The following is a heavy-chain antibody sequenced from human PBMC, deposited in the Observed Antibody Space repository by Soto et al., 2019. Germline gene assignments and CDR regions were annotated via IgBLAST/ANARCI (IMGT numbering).Heavy chain of an antibody. CDR2: IKSKTDGGTT. D-gene: IGHD5-12*01. CDR1: GFTFSNAW. J-gene: IGHJ4*02. CDR3: TTEGGIVATIMFDY. V-gene: IGHV3-15*07. Sequence: GGSLRLSCAASGFTFSNAWLIWVRQAPGKGLEWVGRIKSKTDGGTTDYAAPVKGRFTISRDDSKNTLYLQMNSLKTEDAAVYYCTTEGGIVATIMFDYWGQGTLVTVSS.